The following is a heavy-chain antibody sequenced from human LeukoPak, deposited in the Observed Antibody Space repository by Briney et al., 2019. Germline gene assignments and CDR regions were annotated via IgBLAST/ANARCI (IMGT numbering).Heavy chain of an antibody. CDR1: GFTFSSYA. J-gene: IGHJ4*02. CDR3: ARAPVSRWLRHIFFDY. D-gene: IGHD5-12*01. CDR2: ISYDGSNK. Sequence: GGSLRLSCAASGFTFSSYAMHWVRQAPGKGLEWVAVISYDGSNKYYADSLKGRFTISRDNSKNTLYLQMNSLRAEDTAVYYCARAPVSRWLRHIFFDYWGQGTLVTVSS. V-gene: IGHV3-30-3*01.